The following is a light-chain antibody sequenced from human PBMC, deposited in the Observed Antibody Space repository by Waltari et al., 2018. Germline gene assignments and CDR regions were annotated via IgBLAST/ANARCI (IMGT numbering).Light chain of an antibody. CDR1: QSVLYSSNNKNY. CDR2: WAS. CDR3: QQYDASPLT. Sequence: DIVMTQFPDSLAVSLGERATINCKSSQSVLYSSNNKNYLAWYQQKAGQPPKLLIYWASTRASGVPDRFSGSGSGTDFTLTISSLQAEDEAVYYCQQYDASPLTFGGGTKVEIK. V-gene: IGKV4-1*01. J-gene: IGKJ4*01.